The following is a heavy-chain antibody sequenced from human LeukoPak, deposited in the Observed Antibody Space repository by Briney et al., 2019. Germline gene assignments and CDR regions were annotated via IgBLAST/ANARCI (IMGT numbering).Heavy chain of an antibody. CDR2: FDPEDGET. V-gene: IGHV1-24*01. D-gene: IGHD3-10*01. CDR1: GYTLTELS. CDR3: ATVGELLWFGELGY. Sequence: ASVKVSCKVSGYTLTELSMHWVRQAPGKGLEWMGGFDPEDGETIYAQKFQGRVTMPEDTSPDTAYMELSSLRSEDTAVYYCATVGELLWFGELGYWGQGTLVTVS. J-gene: IGHJ4*02.